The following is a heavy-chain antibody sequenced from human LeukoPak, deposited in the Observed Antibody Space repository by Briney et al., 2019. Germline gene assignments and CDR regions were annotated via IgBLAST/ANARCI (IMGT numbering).Heavy chain of an antibody. CDR3: ARVVPAFWGMDV. J-gene: IGHJ6*02. Sequence: GGSLRLSCAASGFTFSSYSMNWVRQAPGKGLEWVSYISSSSSTIYYADSVKGRFTISRDNAKNSLYLQVNSLRDEDTAVYYCARVVPAFWGMDVWGQGTTVTVSS. D-gene: IGHD2-2*01. CDR1: GFTFSSYS. V-gene: IGHV3-48*02. CDR2: ISSSSSTI.